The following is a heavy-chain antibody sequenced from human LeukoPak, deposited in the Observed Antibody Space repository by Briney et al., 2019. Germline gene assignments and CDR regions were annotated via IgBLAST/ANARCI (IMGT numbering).Heavy chain of an antibody. Sequence: PSETLSLTCTVSGGSISSSSYYWGWIRQPPGKGLEWIGSIYYSGSTYYNPSLKSRVTISVDTSKNQFSMKLSSVTAADPAVYYCARVLAPGYSSSQEFYYDYYYLDAWGKGPRSPSP. CDR2: IYYSGST. J-gene: IGHJ6*03. CDR3: ARVLAPGYSSSQEFYYDYYYLDA. CDR1: GGSISSSSYY. D-gene: IGHD6-13*01. V-gene: IGHV4-39*07.